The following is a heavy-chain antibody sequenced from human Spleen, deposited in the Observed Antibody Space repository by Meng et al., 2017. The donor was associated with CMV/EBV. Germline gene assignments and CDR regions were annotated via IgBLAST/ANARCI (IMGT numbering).Heavy chain of an antibody. CDR2: ISVSTGDT. CDR1: GYSFTDYG. Sequence: ASVKVSCKASGYSFTDYGISWVRQAPGQGLEWMGWISVSTGDTNYAQNLQDRLILTTDTSTNTAHMELRSLRSDDTALYYCTKLGRVGSSPQYNWFDTWGQGTLVTVSS. CDR3: TKLGRVGSSPQYNWFDT. V-gene: IGHV1-18*01. J-gene: IGHJ5*02. D-gene: IGHD3-16*01.